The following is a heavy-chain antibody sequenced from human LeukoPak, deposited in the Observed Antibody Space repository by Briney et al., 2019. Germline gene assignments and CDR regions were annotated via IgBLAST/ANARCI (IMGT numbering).Heavy chain of an antibody. V-gene: IGHV3-30*02. CDR3: AGTVVGATRPSPDY. J-gene: IGHJ4*02. CDR2: IRNDGNNK. CDR1: GFTFSTYG. Sequence: GGSLRLSCAASGFTFSTYGVHWVRQAPGEGLEWVAFIRNDGNNKNYADSVKGRFTVSRDNSKNTLFLQMNSLRAEDTAVYYCAGTVVGATRPSPDYWGQGTLVTVSS. D-gene: IGHD1-26*01.